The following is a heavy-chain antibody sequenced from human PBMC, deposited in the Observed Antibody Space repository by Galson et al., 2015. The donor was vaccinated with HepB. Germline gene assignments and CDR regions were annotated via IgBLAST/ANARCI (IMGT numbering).Heavy chain of an antibody. CDR1: GFTLAHHW. J-gene: IGHJ1*01. V-gene: IGHV3-7*03. CDR2: TTPDGSDK. Sequence: SLRLSCAASGFTLAHHWMAWVRQAPGKGLEWVASTTPDGSDKYYADSVKGRFTVSRDNAKNSLYLQLNAVGVEDTALYYCTRAGGGWRECSGWGQGTLVTVSS. D-gene: IGHD6-19*01. CDR3: TRAGGGWRECSG.